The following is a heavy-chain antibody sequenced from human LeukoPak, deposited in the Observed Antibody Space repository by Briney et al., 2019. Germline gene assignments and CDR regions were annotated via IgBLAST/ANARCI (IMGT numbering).Heavy chain of an antibody. CDR2: IYYSRST. V-gene: IGHV4-30-4*01. CDR1: GGSISSGDYY. J-gene: IGHJ4*02. CDR3: ARDRGFWSGYPYFDY. Sequence: SETLSLTCTVSGGSISSGDYYWSWIRQPPGKGLEWIGYIYYSRSTYYNPSLKSRVTISVDTSKNQFSLKLSSVTAADTAVYYCARDRGFWSGYPYFDYWGQGTLVTVSS. D-gene: IGHD3-3*01.